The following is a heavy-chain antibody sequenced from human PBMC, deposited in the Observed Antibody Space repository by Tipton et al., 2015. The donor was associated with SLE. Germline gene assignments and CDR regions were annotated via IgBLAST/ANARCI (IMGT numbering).Heavy chain of an antibody. J-gene: IGHJ4*02. Sequence: TLSLTCTVSGGSISSGGYYWSWIRQPPGKGLEWIGYIYYSGSTNYNPSLKSRVTMSVDTSKNQFSLKLSSVTAADTAVYYCAGTGLIDYWGQGTLVTVSS. D-gene: IGHD6-19*01. V-gene: IGHV4-61*08. CDR3: AGTGLIDY. CDR1: GGSISSGGYY. CDR2: IYYSGST.